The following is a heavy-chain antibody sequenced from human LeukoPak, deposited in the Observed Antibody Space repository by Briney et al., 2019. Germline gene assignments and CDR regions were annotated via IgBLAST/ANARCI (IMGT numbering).Heavy chain of an antibody. CDR2: MNPNSGNT. D-gene: IGHD6-6*01. V-gene: IGHV1-8*01. CDR3: ARWAYSSSYNWFDP. J-gene: IGHJ5*02. Sequence: ASVKVSCKASGYTFTSYDINWVRQAPGQGLEWMGRMNPNSGNTGYAQKFQGRVTMTRNTSISTAYMELSSLRSEDTAVYYCARWAYSSSYNWFDPWGQGTLVTVSS. CDR1: GYTFTSYD.